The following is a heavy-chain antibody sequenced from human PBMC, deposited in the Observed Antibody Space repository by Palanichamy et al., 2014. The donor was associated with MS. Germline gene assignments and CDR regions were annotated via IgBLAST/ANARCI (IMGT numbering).Heavy chain of an antibody. CDR2: ISYDGSNK. D-gene: IGHD3-22*01. V-gene: IGHV3-30*04. Sequence: GLEWVAVISYDGSNKYYADSVKGRFTISRDSSKNTLYLQMNSLRAEDTAVYYCVRGPHYYDSSAYGVDYWGQGTLVTVSS. CDR3: VRGPHYYDSSAYGVDY. J-gene: IGHJ4*02.